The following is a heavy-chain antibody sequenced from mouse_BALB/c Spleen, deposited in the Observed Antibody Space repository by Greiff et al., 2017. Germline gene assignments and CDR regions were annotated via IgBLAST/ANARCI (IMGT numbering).Heavy chain of an antibody. CDR1: GFTFSSFG. CDR3: ARSYYGSSYLLYAMDY. V-gene: IGHV5-17*02. J-gene: IGHJ4*01. D-gene: IGHD1-1*01. CDR2: ISSGSSTI. Sequence: EVKVVESGGGLVQPGGSRKLSCAASGFTFSSFGMHWVRQAPEKGLEWVAYISSGSSTIYYADTVKGRFTISRDNPKNTLFLQMTSLRSEDTAMYYCARSYYGSSYLLYAMDYWGQGTSVTVSS.